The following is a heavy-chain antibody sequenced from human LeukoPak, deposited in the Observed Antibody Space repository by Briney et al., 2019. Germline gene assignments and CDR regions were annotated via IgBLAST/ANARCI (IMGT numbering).Heavy chain of an antibody. CDR2: INHSGST. Sequence: SETLSLTCAVYGGSFSGYYWSWIRQPPGKGLEWIGEINHSGSTNYNPSFKSRVTISVDTSKNQFSLKLSSVTAADTAVYYCARGRGSSWYPYYFDYWGQGTLVTVSS. CDR1: GGSFSGYY. V-gene: IGHV4-34*01. J-gene: IGHJ4*02. CDR3: ARGRGSSWYPYYFDY. D-gene: IGHD6-13*01.